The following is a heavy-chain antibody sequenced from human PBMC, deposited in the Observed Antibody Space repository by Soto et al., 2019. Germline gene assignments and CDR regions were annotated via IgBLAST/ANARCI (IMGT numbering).Heavy chain of an antibody. D-gene: IGHD6-19*01. Sequence: QVQLVQSGAEVKKPGSSVKVSCKASGGTFSSYAISWVRQAPGQGLEWMGGIIPIFGTANYAQKFQGRVTITADESTGTAYMGLSSLRSEDTAVYYCARWYGKWLVPTANYYYYGMDVWGQGTTVTVSS. CDR1: GGTFSSYA. V-gene: IGHV1-69*01. J-gene: IGHJ6*02. CDR3: ARWYGKWLVPTANYYYYGMDV. CDR2: IIPIFGTA.